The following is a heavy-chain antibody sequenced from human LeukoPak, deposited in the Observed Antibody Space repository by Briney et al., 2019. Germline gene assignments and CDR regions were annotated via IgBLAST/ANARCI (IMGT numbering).Heavy chain of an antibody. CDR1: GFPFSSYW. Sequence: GGSLRLSCAASGFPFSSYWMAWVRQAPGKGLEWVASIKQDGGETFYVDSVKGRFTVSRDNAKNSLYLQMNSLRAEDTAVYYCTREDHSNYNYWGQGTLVTVSS. D-gene: IGHD4-11*01. J-gene: IGHJ4*02. V-gene: IGHV3-7*01. CDR3: TREDHSNYNY. CDR2: IKQDGGET.